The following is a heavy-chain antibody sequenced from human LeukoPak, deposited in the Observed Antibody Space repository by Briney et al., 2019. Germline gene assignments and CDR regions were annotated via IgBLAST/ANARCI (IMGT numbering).Heavy chain of an antibody. V-gene: IGHV3-7*01. D-gene: IGHD1-1*01. CDR1: GFTFSSHW. CDR2: IRPDGSGE. Sequence: PGGSLRLSCAASGFTFSSHWVSWVRQAPGKGLEWVANIRPDGSGEYYVASVKGRFTISRDNAKNSLFLQMNSLRAEDTAVYYCARMRQPSWGQGTLVTVSS. CDR3: ARMRQPS. J-gene: IGHJ5*02.